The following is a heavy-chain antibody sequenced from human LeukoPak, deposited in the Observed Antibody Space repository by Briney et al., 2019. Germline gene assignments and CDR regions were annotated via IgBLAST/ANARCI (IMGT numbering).Heavy chain of an antibody. CDR3: ARLLPLQGGDV. Sequence: SETLSLTCAVYGASFTGYYWSWFRQPPGKGLEWIGEVNHSGGTNYNPSLKSRVTISLDTSNNQFSLKLNSVTAADTAVYYCARLLPLQGGDVWGQGTTVTVSS. J-gene: IGHJ6*02. D-gene: IGHD2-15*01. CDR2: VNHSGGT. CDR1: GASFTGYY. V-gene: IGHV4-34*01.